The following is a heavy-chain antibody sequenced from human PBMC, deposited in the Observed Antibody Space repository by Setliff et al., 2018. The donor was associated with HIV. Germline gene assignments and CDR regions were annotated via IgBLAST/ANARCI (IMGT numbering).Heavy chain of an antibody. CDR2: ITSKTYGGGA. CDR3: TRESGGKIDY. CDR1: GFSFRDYA. Sequence: PGGSLRLSCTTSGFSFRDYAMSWVRQAPGKGLEWVGFITSKTYGGGADYAASVKGRFTISRDDSKSITYLQMNGLQTEDTAIYYCTRESGGKIDYWGQGTLVTVSS. V-gene: IGHV3-49*04. J-gene: IGHJ4*02. D-gene: IGHD2-15*01.